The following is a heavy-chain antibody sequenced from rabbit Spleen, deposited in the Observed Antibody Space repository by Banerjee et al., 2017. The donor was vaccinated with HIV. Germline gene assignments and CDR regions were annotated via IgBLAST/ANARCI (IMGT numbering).Heavy chain of an antibody. J-gene: IGHJ3*01. Sequence: QEQLVESGGGLIQPEGSLTLTCTASGFSFNNNYYMCWVRQAPGKGLEWIACIYGGDGYSTAYASWAKGRFTVSRASSTTVFLQMTSLTAADTATYFCARDLPDIIGWNFGFWGQGTLVTVS. CDR2: IYGGDGYST. CDR1: GFSFNNNYY. D-gene: IGHD1-1*01. CDR3: ARDLPDIIGWNFGF. V-gene: IGHV1S45*01.